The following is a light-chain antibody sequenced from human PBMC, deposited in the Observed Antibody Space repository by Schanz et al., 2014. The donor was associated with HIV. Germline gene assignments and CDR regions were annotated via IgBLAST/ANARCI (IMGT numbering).Light chain of an antibody. CDR3: ISYAGTNNPV. CDR2: DVS. V-gene: IGLV2-14*02. CDR1: SSDVGKYNL. Sequence: QSALTQPASVSGSPGQSITISCTGTSSDVGKYNLVSWYQQHPGRAPKLMIYDVSNRPSGVSNRFSGSKSGNTASLTISGLQAEDEADYYCISYAGTNNPVFGGGTKLTVL. J-gene: IGLJ2*01.